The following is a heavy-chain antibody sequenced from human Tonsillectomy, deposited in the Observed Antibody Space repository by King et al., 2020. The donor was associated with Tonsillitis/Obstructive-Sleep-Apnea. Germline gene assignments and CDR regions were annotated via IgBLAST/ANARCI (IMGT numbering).Heavy chain of an antibody. D-gene: IGHD2-2*01. CDR1: GFSLSTSGVG. V-gene: IGHV2-5*02. J-gene: IGHJ6*03. CDR2: IYWDDDK. CDR3: ATYQLPFGDHYYMDL. Sequence: TLKESGPTLVKPTQTLTLTCTFSGFSLSTSGVGVGWIRQPPGQALEWLALIYWDDDKRYSPSLKSRLTITKDTSKNQVVLTMTNMDPVDTATYYCATYQLPFGDHYYMDLWGKGTTVTVSS.